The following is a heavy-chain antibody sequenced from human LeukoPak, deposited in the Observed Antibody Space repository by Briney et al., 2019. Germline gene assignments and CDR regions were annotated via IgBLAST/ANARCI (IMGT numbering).Heavy chain of an antibody. CDR1: GGSISSSSYY. J-gene: IGHJ5*02. CDR3: ARHRDIVVVPSSFAP. Sequence: SETLSLTCTVSGGSISSSSYYWGWIRQPPGKGLEWIGSIYYSGSTYYNPSLKSRVTISVDTSKNQFSLKLSSVTAADTAVYYCARHRDIVVVPSSFAPWGQGTLVTVSS. D-gene: IGHD2-2*01. CDR2: IYYSGST. V-gene: IGHV4-39*01.